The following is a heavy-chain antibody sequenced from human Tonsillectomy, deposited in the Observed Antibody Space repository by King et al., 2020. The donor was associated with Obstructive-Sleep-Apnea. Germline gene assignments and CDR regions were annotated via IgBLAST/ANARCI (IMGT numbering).Heavy chain of an antibody. CDR1: GFTFSSYG. CDR2: IWYDGSNK. Sequence: HVQLVESGGGVVQPGRSLRLSCAASGFTFSSYGMHWVRQAPGKGLEWVAVIWYDGSNKYYADSVKGRFTISRDNSKNTLYLQMNSLRAEDTAVYYCATDPRGYSGYDQPDYWGQGTLVTVSS. CDR3: ATDPRGYSGYDQPDY. V-gene: IGHV3-33*01. J-gene: IGHJ4*02. D-gene: IGHD5-12*01.